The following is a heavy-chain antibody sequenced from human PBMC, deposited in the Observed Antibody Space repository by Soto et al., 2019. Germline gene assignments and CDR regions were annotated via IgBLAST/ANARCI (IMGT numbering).Heavy chain of an antibody. V-gene: IGHV4-30-4*01. D-gene: IGHD2-8*01. CDR1: GGSISSGDYY. Sequence: SETLSLTCTVSGGSISSGDYYWSWIRQPPGKGLEWIGYIYYSGSTYYNPSLKSRVTISVDTSKNQFSLKLSPVTAADTAVYYCARGPQGDCTNGVCYLGPARFDYWGQGTLVTVSS. J-gene: IGHJ4*02. CDR2: IYYSGST. CDR3: ARGPQGDCTNGVCYLGPARFDY.